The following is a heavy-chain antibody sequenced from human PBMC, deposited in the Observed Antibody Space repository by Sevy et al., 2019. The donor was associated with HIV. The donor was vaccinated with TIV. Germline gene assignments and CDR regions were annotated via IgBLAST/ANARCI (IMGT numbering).Heavy chain of an antibody. J-gene: IGHJ6*02. V-gene: IGHV1-18*01. D-gene: IGHD6-6*01. CDR2: ISAYNGNT. CDR1: GYTFTSYG. Sequence: ASVKVSCKASGYTFTSYGISWVRQAPGQGLEWMGWISAYNGNTNYAQKLQGRVTMTTDTSTSTAYMELRSLRSDDTAAYYCARASVGSSIYYYGMDVWGQGTTVTVSS. CDR3: ARASVGSSIYYYGMDV.